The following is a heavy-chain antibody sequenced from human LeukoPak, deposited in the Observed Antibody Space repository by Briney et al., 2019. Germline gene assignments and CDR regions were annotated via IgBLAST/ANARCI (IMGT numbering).Heavy chain of an antibody. V-gene: IGHV1-8*01. CDR1: GYTFTSYD. CDR2: MNPNSGNT. CDR3: ARSHRRIVGATMGYYFDY. J-gene: IGHJ4*02. D-gene: IGHD1-26*01. Sequence: ASVKVSCTASGYTFTSYDINWVRQATGQGLEWMGWMNPNSGNTGYAQKFQGRVTMTRNTSISTAYMELSSLRSEDTAVYYCARSHRRIVGATMGYYFDYWGQGTLVTVSS.